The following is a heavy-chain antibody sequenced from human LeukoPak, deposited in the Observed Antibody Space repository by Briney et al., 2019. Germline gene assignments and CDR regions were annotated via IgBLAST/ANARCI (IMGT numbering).Heavy chain of an antibody. CDR1: GGSFSGYY. CDR3: ARPNYYDRGPHFDY. Sequence: TSETLSLTCAVYGGSFSGYYWSWIRQPPGKRLEWIGEINHSGSTNYNPSLKSRVTISVDTSKNQFSLKLSSVTAADTAVYYCARPNYYDRGPHFDYWGQGTLVTVSS. D-gene: IGHD3-22*01. V-gene: IGHV4-34*01. CDR2: INHSGST. J-gene: IGHJ4*02.